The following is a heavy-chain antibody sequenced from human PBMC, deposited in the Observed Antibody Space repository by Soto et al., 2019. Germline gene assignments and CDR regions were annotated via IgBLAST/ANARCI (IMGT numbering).Heavy chain of an antibody. CDR3: AKGYCGGDCYSRIWNVGYYFDY. V-gene: IGHV3-43*01. Sequence: GGSLRLSCAASGFTFDDYTMHWVRQAPGKGLEWVSLISWDGGSTYYADSVKGRFTISRDNSKNSLYLQMNSLRTEDTALYYCAKGYCGGDCYSRIWNVGYYFDYWGQGTLVTVSS. D-gene: IGHD2-21*02. J-gene: IGHJ4*02. CDR1: GFTFDDYT. CDR2: ISWDGGST.